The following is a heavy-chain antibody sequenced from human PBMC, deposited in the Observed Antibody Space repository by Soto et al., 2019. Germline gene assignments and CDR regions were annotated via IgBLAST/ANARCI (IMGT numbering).Heavy chain of an antibody. CDR3: TTDIVVVSYYYGMDV. V-gene: IGHV3-15*07. CDR2: IKSKTDGGTT. D-gene: IGHD2-2*01. Sequence: EVQLVESGGGLVKPVGSLRLSCAASGFTFSNAWMNWVRQAPGKGLEWVGRIKSKTDGGTTDYAAPVKGRFTISRDDSKNTLYLQMNSLKTEYTAVYYCTTDIVVVSYYYGMDVWGQGTTVTVSS. CDR1: GFTFSNAW. J-gene: IGHJ6*02.